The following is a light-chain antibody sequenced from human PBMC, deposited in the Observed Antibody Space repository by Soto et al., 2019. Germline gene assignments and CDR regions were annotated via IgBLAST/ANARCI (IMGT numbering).Light chain of an antibody. J-gene: IGLJ1*01. CDR2: EVS. CDR3: TPYTTSSTYV. CDR1: SSDVGGYTY. Sequence: QSVLTQPASVSGSPGQSITISCTGTSSDVGGYTYVSWYQQHPGKAPKLMIYEVSNRPSGVSNRFSGSKSGNTASLTISGLQAEDEADYYCTPYTTSSTYVFGTGTKVTVL. V-gene: IGLV2-14*01.